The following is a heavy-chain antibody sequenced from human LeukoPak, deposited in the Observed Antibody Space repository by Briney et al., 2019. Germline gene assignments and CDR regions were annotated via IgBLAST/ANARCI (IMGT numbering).Heavy chain of an antibody. Sequence: GGSLRLSCATSGFSFSDSSMAWVRQAPGKGLEWVSSISGNSYWIYYAGPVKDRFTISRDNARNSLYLEMERLSADDTAVYYCARGSILGATGYDWGQGTLVAVSS. CDR3: ARGSILGATGYD. CDR1: GFSFSDSS. CDR2: ISGNSYWI. J-gene: IGHJ4*02. V-gene: IGHV3-21*01. D-gene: IGHD1-26*01.